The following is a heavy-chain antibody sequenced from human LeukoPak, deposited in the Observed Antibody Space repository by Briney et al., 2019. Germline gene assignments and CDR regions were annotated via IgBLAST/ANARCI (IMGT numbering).Heavy chain of an antibody. CDR3: ARGVRREATCAY. CDR1: GYTFTSYD. J-gene: IGHJ4*02. V-gene: IGHV1-8*01. D-gene: IGHD5-12*01. Sequence: ASVKVSCKASGYTFTSYDINWVRQATGQGLEWMGWMNPNSGNTGYAQKFQGRVTMTRNTSISTVYMELSSLRSEDTAVYYCARGVRREATCAYWGQGTLVTVSS. CDR2: MNPNSGNT.